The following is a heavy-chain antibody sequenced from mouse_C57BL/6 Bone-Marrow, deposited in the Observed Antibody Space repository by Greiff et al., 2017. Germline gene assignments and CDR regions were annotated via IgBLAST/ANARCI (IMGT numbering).Heavy chain of an antibody. D-gene: IGHD1-1*01. CDR3: ARGSTVVDWYCDV. V-gene: IGHV1-69*01. Sequence: QVQLQQPGAELVMPGASVKLSCKASGYTFTSYWMHWVKQRPGQGLEWIGEIDPSDSYTNYNQKFKGKSTLTVDKSSSTAYMQLSSLTSEDSAVYYCARGSTVVDWYCDVWGTGTTVTVSS. J-gene: IGHJ1*03. CDR2: IDPSDSYT. CDR1: GYTFTSYW.